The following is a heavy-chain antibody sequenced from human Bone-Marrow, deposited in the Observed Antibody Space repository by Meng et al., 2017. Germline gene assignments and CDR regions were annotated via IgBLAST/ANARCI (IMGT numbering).Heavy chain of an antibody. CDR1: GFTFSSYA. J-gene: IGHJ1*01. D-gene: IGHD2-15*01. V-gene: IGHV3-30*07. CDR2: ISYDGSNK. CDR3: AKSRYCSGGSCYSVDFQH. Sequence: GESLKISCAASGFTFSSYAMHWVRQAPGKGLEWVAVISYDGSNKYYADSVKGRFTISRDNSKNTLYLQMNSLRAEDTAVYYCAKSRYCSGGSCYSVDFQHWGQGTLVTVSS.